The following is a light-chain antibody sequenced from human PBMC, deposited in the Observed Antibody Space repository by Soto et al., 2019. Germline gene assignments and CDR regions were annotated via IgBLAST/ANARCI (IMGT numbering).Light chain of an antibody. CDR1: QSVSSSY. V-gene: IGKV3-20*01. J-gene: IGKJ1*01. CDR3: QQYGSSSWT. CDR2: GAS. Sequence: EIVLTQSPGTLSLSPGERATLSCRASQSVSSSYLAWYQQKPGQAPRLLIYGASRRATGIPDRFSGSGCGTDFTLTISRLEPEDFAVYYCQQYGSSSWTFGQGTKVEIK.